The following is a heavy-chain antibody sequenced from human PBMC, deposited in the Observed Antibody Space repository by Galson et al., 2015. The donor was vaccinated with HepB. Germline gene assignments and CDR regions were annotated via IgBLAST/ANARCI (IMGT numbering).Heavy chain of an antibody. CDR2: IKEEGSEK. CDR3: VNSRGAAFDS. Sequence: SLRLSCAASGFTFTDYWMSWVRQTPGKGLEWVANIKEEGSEKNCVNSVKGRFSISRDNANNSLYLQMKSLRPEDTAVYYCVNSRGAAFDSWGRGTLVTVSS. J-gene: IGHJ3*01. D-gene: IGHD2-21*01. V-gene: IGHV3-7*02. CDR1: GFTFTDYW.